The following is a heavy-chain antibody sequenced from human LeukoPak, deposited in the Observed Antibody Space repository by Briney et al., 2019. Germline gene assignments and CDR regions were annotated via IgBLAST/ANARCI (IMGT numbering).Heavy chain of an antibody. CDR3: ARVWSEATNWFDS. CDR2: IYYSGST. CDR1: GGSISSGGYY. D-gene: IGHD2-21*01. Sequence: SETLSLTCTVSGGSISSGGYYWSWIRQHPGKGLEWIGHIYYSGSTYYNPSLKSRVTISVDTSKNQFSLKLSSVTAADTAVYYCARVWSEATNWFDSWGQGTLVTVSS. J-gene: IGHJ5*01. V-gene: IGHV4-31*03.